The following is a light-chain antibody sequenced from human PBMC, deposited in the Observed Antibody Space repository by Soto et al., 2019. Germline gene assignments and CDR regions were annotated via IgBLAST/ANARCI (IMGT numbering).Light chain of an antibody. CDR3: QQYSTYPWT. J-gene: IGKJ1*01. CDR2: DAS. V-gene: IGKV1-5*01. Sequence: DIQMTQSPSTLSASVGDRVTIPCRASQSISSWLAWYQQKPGKAPKLLIFDASSLESGVPPRFSGSGSATEFTLTISSLQPDDFATYYCQQYSTYPWTFGQGTKVDIK. CDR1: QSISSW.